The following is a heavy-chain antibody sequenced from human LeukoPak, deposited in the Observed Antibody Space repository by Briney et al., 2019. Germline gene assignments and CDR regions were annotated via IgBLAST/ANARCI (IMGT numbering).Heavy chain of an antibody. CDR2: ISYDGSNK. D-gene: IGHD3-22*01. Sequence: GRSLRLSCAASGFTFSSYAMHWVRQAPGEGLEWVAVISYDGSNKYYADSVKGRFTISRDNAKNSLYLQMNSLRAEDTAVYYCARSRAAAAHSSGYSRWGQGTLVTVSS. J-gene: IGHJ4*02. V-gene: IGHV3-30-3*01. CDR3: ARSRAAAAHSSGYSR. CDR1: GFTFSSYA.